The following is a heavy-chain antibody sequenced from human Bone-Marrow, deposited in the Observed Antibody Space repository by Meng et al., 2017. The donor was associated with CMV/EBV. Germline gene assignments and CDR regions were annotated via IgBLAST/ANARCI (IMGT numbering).Heavy chain of an antibody. J-gene: IGHJ5*02. CDR1: GYTFTGYY. D-gene: IGHD4-17*01. CDR3: ARVDGDYVIFWFDP. V-gene: IGHV1-2*02. CDR2: INPNSGGT. Sequence: ASGYTFTGYYMHWVRQAPGQGLEWMGWINPNSGGTNYAQKFQGRVTMTRDTSISTAYMELSRLRSDDTAVYYCARVDGDYVIFWFDPWGQGTLVTVS.